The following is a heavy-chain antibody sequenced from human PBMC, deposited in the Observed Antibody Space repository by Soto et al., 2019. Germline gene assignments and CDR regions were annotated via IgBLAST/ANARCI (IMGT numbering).Heavy chain of an antibody. CDR3: ARGGYCSSTSCYSSWFDP. D-gene: IGHD2-2*01. V-gene: IGHV1-3*01. CDR2: INAGNGNT. J-gene: IGHJ5*02. CDR1: GYTFTSYG. Sequence: SSVKVSCKASGYTFTSYGISWVRQAPGQGLEWMGWINAGNGNTKYSQKFQGRVTITRDTSASTAYMELSSLRSEDTAVYYCARGGYCSSTSCYSSWFDPWGQGTLVTVSS.